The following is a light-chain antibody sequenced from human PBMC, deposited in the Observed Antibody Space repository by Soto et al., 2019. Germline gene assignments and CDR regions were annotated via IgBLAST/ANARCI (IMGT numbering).Light chain of an antibody. CDR2: DAF. CDR1: QNVGTF. J-gene: IGKJ5*01. CDR3: QQRSNWPLT. V-gene: IGKV3-11*01. Sequence: EVVLTQSPGTLSLSPGERATLSCRASQNVGTFLTWYQQKPGQAPRLLIYDAFTRATGIPDRFSGSGSGTDFTLTISRLEPEDFAVYYCQQRSNWPLTFGQGTRLEIK.